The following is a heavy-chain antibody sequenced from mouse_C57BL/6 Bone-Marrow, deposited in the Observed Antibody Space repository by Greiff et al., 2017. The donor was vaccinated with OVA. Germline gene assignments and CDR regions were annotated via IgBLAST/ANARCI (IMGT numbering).Heavy chain of an antibody. D-gene: IGHD1-1*01. J-gene: IGHJ2*01. V-gene: IGHV1-63*01. CDR3: ERGATVVAEGFDY. CDR1: GYTFTNYW. Sequence: VKLMESGAELVRPGTSVKMSCKASGYTFTNYWIGWAKQRPGHGLEWIGDIYPGGGYTNYNEKFKGKATLTADKSSSTAYMQFSSLTSEDSAIXYGERGATVVAEGFDYWGQGTTLTVSS. CDR2: IYPGGGYT.